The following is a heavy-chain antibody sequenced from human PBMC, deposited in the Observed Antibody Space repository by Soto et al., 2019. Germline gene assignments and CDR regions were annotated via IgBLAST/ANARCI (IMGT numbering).Heavy chain of an antibody. D-gene: IGHD3-10*01. V-gene: IGHV1-18*01. CDR3: ARGVGSGTYYNQYNWFDP. CDR2: INTYNGNT. J-gene: IGHJ5*02. CDR1: AYTFSDYY. Sequence: ASVKVSCKASAYTFSDYYMHWVRQAPGQGLEWMGWINTYNGNTNHAQKLQGRVTMTTDTSTSTAYMELRSLRSDDTAVYYCARGVGSGTYYNQYNWFDPWGQGTLVTVSS.